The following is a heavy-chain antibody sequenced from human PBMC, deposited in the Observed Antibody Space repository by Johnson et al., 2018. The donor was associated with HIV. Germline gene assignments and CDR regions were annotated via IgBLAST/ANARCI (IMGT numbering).Heavy chain of an antibody. CDR3: AKSPMVRGSEGAFDI. CDR1: GFNFDDYG. J-gene: IGHJ3*02. V-gene: IGHV3-20*04. D-gene: IGHD3-10*01. CDR2: IHWNGGST. Sequence: VQLVESGGGVVRPGGSLRLSCVAAGFNFDDYGMSWVRQAPGKGLEWVCGIHWNGGSTGYADSVKGRFTISRDNAKNSLYLQMNSLRAEDTAVYYCAKSPMVRGSEGAFDICGQGTMVTVSS.